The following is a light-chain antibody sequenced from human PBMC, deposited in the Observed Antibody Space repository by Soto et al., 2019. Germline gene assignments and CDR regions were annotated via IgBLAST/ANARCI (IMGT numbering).Light chain of an antibody. CDR2: GTS. CDR1: QSVRRN. CDR3: QQYNNWPAIT. V-gene: IGKV3D-15*01. Sequence: EVGMTQSPATLSVSPGERATLSCRASQSVRRNLAWYQQRPGQAPRLLIYGTSTRATGIPARFSGSGSGTEFTLTISSLRSEDFAVYYCQQYNNWPAITFGQGTRLEIK. J-gene: IGKJ5*01.